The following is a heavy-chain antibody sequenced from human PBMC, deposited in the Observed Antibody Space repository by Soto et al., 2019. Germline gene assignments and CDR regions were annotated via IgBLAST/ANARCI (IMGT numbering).Heavy chain of an antibody. CDR2: ISYDGSNN. V-gene: IGHV3-30*04. CDR3: ARGDPYYGMDV. CDR1: GFTSSNYF. J-gene: IGHJ6*02. Sequence: QVQLVESGGGVVQPGRSLRLSCVASGFTSSNYFMHWVRQAPGKGLEWVALISYDGSNNHYTDSLKGRFTISRDNSKNTLYLQMNSLRCEDTAVYFCARGDPYYGMDVWGQGTTVTVSS.